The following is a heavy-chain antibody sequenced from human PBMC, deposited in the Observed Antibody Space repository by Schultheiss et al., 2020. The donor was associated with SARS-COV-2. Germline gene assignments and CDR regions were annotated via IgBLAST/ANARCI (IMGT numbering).Heavy chain of an antibody. D-gene: IGHD3-3*01. J-gene: IGHJ6*02. V-gene: IGHV4-34*09. CDR2: INHSGST. CDR3: ARATPFWGGNVPRYYYYGMDV. CDR1: GGSFSGYY. Sequence: SETLSLTCAVYGGSFSGYYWSWIRQPPGKGLEWIGEINHSGSTNYNPSLKSRVTISVDTSKNQFSLKLSSVTAADTAVYYCARATPFWGGNVPRYYYYGMDVWGQGTTVTVSS.